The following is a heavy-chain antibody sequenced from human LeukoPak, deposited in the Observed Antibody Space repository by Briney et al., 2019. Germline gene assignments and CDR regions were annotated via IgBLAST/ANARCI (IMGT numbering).Heavy chain of an antibody. CDR3: ARLPGSITIFGVVVHNYYYMDV. J-gene: IGHJ6*03. Sequence: SETLSLTCTVSGGSISPYYWSWIRQPPGKGLEWIGHIYHSGSTNYNPSLKSRVTISVDTSKNQFSLKLSSVTAADTAVYYCARLPGSITIFGVVVHNYYYMDVWGKGTTVTVSS. V-gene: IGHV4-59*12. CDR2: IYHSGST. D-gene: IGHD3-3*01. CDR1: GGSISPYY.